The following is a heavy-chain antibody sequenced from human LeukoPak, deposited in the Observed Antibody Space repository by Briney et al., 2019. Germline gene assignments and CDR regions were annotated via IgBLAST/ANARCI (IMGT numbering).Heavy chain of an antibody. CDR1: GDSFSSNSAA. J-gene: IGHJ3*02. D-gene: IGHD5-18*01. CDR2: TYYRSKWYS. V-gene: IGHV6-1*01. Sequence: SQTLSLTYALSGDSFSSNSAAWDSVTQSPSRGLELLGSTYYRSKWYSYYAVSVKSRITINPDTSKNQFSLQLNSVTPEDTAVYYCAREWSWPSYGYDAFDIWGQGTMVTVSS. CDR3: AREWSWPSYGYDAFDI.